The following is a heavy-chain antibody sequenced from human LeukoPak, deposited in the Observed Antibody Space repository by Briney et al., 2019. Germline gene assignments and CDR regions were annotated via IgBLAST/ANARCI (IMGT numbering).Heavy chain of an antibody. CDR2: IYSGGST. CDR1: GFTVSSNY. V-gene: IGHV3-66*02. D-gene: IGHD3-22*01. CDR3: ARGPNYYDSSGYYLVDY. Sequence: GGSLRLSCAASGFTVSSNYMSWVRQAPGKGLELVSVIYSGGSTYYADSVKGRFTISRDNSKNTLYLQMNSLRAEDTAVYYCARGPNYYDSSGYYLVDYWGQGTLVTVSS. J-gene: IGHJ4*02.